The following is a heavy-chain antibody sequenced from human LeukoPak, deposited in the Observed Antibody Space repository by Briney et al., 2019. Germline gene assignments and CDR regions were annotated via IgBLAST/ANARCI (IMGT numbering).Heavy chain of an antibody. Sequence: GGSLRLSCAASGFTFSSYGMHWVRQAQGKGLEWVAFIRYDGSNKYYADSVKGRFTISRDNSKNTLYLQMNSLRAEDTAVYYCAQVGSLGDWTGYFDYWGQGTLVTVSS. CDR2: IRYDGSNK. V-gene: IGHV3-30*02. CDR3: AQVGSLGDWTGYFDY. CDR1: GFTFSSYG. D-gene: IGHD2-21*02. J-gene: IGHJ4*02.